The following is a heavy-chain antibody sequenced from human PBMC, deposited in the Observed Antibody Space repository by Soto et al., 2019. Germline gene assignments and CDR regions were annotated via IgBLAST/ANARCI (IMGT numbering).Heavy chain of an antibody. J-gene: IGHJ4*02. Sequence: QVQLVQSGAEVKKPGASVKVSCKASGYTFASDAMHWVRQAPGQRLEWMGWINAGNGNTKYSQKFQGRVTITRDTSASTAYMELSSLRSQDTAVYYCASSFPVPAAIGYWGQRTLVTVSS. V-gene: IGHV1-3*01. D-gene: IGHD2-2*02. CDR2: INAGNGNT. CDR1: GYTFASDA. CDR3: ASSFPVPAAIGY.